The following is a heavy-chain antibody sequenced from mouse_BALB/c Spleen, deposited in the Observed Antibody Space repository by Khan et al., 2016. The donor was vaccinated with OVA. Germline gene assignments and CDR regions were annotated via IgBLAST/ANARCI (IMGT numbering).Heavy chain of an antibody. D-gene: IGHD1-1*01. CDR1: GYSFTSYW. CDR3: ARGTTTSYWYFDV. V-gene: IGHV1-61*01. CDR2: IHPSDSET. J-gene: IGHJ1*01. Sequence: QVQLQQPGAELVRPGTSVKLSCKASGYSFTSYWMNWVKQRPGQGLEWIGIIHPSDSETKLNQKFKDKATLTVDKSSSTAYMQLRSPTSEDSAGYYCARGTTTSYWYFDVWGAGITVTVSS.